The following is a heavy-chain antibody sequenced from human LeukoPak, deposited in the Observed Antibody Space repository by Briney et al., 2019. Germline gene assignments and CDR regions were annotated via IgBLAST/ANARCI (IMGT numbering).Heavy chain of an antibody. CDR2: INPSDGST. CDR1: GYTFTNYY. Sequence: ASVKVPCKASGYTFTNYYMHWVRQAPGQGLEWMGIINPSDGSTSYAQKFQGRVTLTRDTSTSTVYMELGSLRSEDTAVFYCVRTSQVERPHAFEYWGQGTLVTVSS. D-gene: IGHD1-1*01. CDR3: VRTSQVERPHAFEY. V-gene: IGHV1-46*01. J-gene: IGHJ4*02.